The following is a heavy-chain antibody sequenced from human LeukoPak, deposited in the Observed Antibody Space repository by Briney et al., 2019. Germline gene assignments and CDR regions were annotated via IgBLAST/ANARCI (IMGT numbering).Heavy chain of an antibody. CDR3: ARDPVWPQSIAAAGDDY. CDR1: GGSISSGGYY. J-gene: IGHJ4*02. CDR2: IYHSGST. V-gene: IGHV4-30-2*01. Sequence: PSQTLSLTCTVSGGSISSGGYYWSWIRRPPGKGLEWIGYIYHSGSTYYNPSLKSRVTISVDRSKNQFSLKLSSVTAADTAVYYCARDPVWPQSIAAAGDDYWGQGTLVTVSS. D-gene: IGHD6-13*01.